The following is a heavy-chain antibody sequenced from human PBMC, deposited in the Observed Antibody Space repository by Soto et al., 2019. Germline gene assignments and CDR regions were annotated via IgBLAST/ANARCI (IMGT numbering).Heavy chain of an antibody. CDR3: ARDKLELRDFDY. D-gene: IGHD1-7*01. Sequence: GGSLRLSCAASGFTFSSYSMNWVRQAPGKGLEWVSSISSSSSYIYYADSVKGRFTISRDNAKNSLYLQMNSLRAEDTAVYYCARDKLELRDFDYWGQGTLVTVSS. CDR2: ISSSSSYI. CDR1: GFTFSSYS. J-gene: IGHJ4*02. V-gene: IGHV3-21*01.